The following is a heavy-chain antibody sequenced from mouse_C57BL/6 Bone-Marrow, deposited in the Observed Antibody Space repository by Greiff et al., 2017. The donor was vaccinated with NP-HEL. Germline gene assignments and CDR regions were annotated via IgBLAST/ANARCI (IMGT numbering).Heavy chain of an antibody. CDR2: IYPGDGDT. J-gene: IGHJ3*01. CDR1: GYAFSSSW. CDR3: ARWPYYSNFSWCAY. V-gene: IGHV1-82*01. Sequence: QVQLQQSGPELVKPGASVKISCKASGYAFSSSWMNWVKQRPGKGLEWIGRIYPGDGDTNYNGKFKGKATLTADNSSSTAYMQLSSLTSEDAAVYFCARWPYYSNFSWCAYWGQGTLVTVSA. D-gene: IGHD2-5*01.